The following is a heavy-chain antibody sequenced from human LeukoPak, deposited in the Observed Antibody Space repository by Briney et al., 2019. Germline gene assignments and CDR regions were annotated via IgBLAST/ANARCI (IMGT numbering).Heavy chain of an antibody. V-gene: IGHV4-34*01. CDR1: GGSFSGYY. Sequence: SETLSLTCAVYGGSFSGYYWSWIRQPPGKGLEWIGEINHSGSTNYNPSLKSRVTISVDTSKNQFSLELRSVTAADTAVYYFARGYSTMVRGGTDYWGQGTLVTVSS. D-gene: IGHD3-10*01. CDR3: ARGYSTMVRGGTDY. CDR2: INHSGST. J-gene: IGHJ4*02.